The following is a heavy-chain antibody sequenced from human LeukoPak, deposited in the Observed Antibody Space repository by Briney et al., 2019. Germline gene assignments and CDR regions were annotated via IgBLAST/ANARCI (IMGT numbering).Heavy chain of an antibody. CDR3: ARGDYDILTGWPY. CDR2: INPNSGGT. Sequence: ASVKVSCKASGDTFTGYYMQGVRQAPGEGLEWMGWINPNSGGTNYAQKFQGRVTMTRDTSINTAYMDLSRLRSDDTAVYYCARGDYDILTGWPYWGQGTLVTVSS. D-gene: IGHD3-9*01. J-gene: IGHJ4*02. CDR1: GDTFTGYY. V-gene: IGHV1-2*02.